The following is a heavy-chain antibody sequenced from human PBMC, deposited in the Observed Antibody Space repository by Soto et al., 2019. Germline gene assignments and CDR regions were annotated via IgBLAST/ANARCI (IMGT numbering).Heavy chain of an antibody. D-gene: IGHD2-2*01. J-gene: IGHJ3*02. Sequence: QVQLVESGGGVVQPGRSLRLSCAASGFTFSSYGMHWVRQAPGKGLEWVAVIWYDGSNKYYADSVKGRFTISRDNSKNTLYLQMNSLKAEDTAVYYCARGEDIVVVPAALTSDAFDIWGQGTMVTVSS. CDR3: ARGEDIVVVPAALTSDAFDI. CDR2: IWYDGSNK. V-gene: IGHV3-33*01. CDR1: GFTFSSYG.